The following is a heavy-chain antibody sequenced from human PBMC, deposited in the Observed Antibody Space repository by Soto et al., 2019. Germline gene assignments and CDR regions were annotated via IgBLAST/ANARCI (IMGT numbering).Heavy chain of an antibody. CDR2: IIPIFGTA. V-gene: IGHV1-69*05. CDR1: GGTFSSYA. Sequence: QVQLVQSGAEVKKPGSSVKVSCKASGGTFSSYAIDWVRQAPGQGLEWMGGIIPIFGTADYAQKFQGRVTIPSDESTSTAYMELSSLRSEDTPVYYCARGQTGGGWGYYFDYWGQGTLVTVSS. D-gene: IGHD3-16*01. CDR3: ARGQTGGGWGYYFDY. J-gene: IGHJ4*02.